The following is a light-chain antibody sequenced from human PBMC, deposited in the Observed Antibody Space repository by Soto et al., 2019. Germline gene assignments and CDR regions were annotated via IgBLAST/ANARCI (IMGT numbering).Light chain of an antibody. CDR2: GAS. CDR1: QSVSSSY. CDR3: QQYGSSPTT. Sequence: EIVLTQSTGTLSLSPGERATLSCRASQSVSSSYLAWYQQKPGQAPRLLIYGASSRATGIPDRFSGSGSGTDFTLTISRLEPEEFAVYYCQQYGSSPTTFGGGTKVEIK. J-gene: IGKJ4*01. V-gene: IGKV3-20*01.